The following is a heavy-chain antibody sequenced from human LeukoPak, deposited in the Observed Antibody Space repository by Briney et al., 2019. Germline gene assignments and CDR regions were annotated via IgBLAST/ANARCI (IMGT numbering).Heavy chain of an antibody. V-gene: IGHV3-23*01. D-gene: IGHD3-10*01. CDR1: GFTVSDYA. J-gene: IGHJ4*02. CDR3: AKDPFYYGTGGPT. Sequence: GGSLRLSCAPSGFTVSDYAISWFRKAPGRGRNWVSSIGHTLGSTYYTESVKGRFIISRDSSKNTVFLRMNSLRADDTAVYYCAKDPFYYGTGGPTWGQGTLVTVSS. CDR2: IGHTLGST.